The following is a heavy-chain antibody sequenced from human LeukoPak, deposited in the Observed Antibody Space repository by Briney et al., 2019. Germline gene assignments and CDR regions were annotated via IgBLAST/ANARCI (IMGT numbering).Heavy chain of an antibody. V-gene: IGHV3-53*01. J-gene: IGHJ5*02. D-gene: IGHD2-2*01. Sequence: GGSLRLSCAASGFTVSSNYMSWVRQAPGKGLEWVSVIYSGGSTYYADSVKGRFTISRDSSKNTLYLQMNSLRAEDTAVYYCARAPRYCSSTSCYDWFDPWGQGTLVTVSS. CDR3: ARAPRYCSSTSCYDWFDP. CDR2: IYSGGST. CDR1: GFTVSSNY.